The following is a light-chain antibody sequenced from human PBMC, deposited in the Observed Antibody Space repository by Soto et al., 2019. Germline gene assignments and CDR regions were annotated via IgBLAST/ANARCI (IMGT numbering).Light chain of an antibody. J-gene: IGKJ1*01. Sequence: ENVLTQSPGTLSLSPGQRATLSCRASDTISSSYLAWYQQKPGQAPRLLIYAISDRATGVPDRFRGSGSGTDFTLTITRLEPEDFAVYFCQQYDSSPRTFGQGTKVEIK. CDR2: AIS. CDR3: QQYDSSPRT. V-gene: IGKV3-20*01. CDR1: DTISSSY.